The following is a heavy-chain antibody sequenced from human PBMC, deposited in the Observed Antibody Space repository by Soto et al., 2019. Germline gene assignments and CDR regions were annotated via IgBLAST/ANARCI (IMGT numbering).Heavy chain of an antibody. V-gene: IGHV2-5*02. CDR3: GQTRCGGVCPRSNPSHAYYGVDV. CDR1: GFSLSTSGVG. J-gene: IGHJ6*02. D-gene: IGHD2-21*02. Sequence: QITLKESGPTLVKPTQTLTLTCTFSGFSLSTSGVGVGWIRQPPGKTLEWLALIYWDNDKRQSPSLRSRLTITKGTSQNEPDRSLTNIHAVDIATHSCGQTRCGGVCPRSNPSHAYYGVDVRAQGPTVSVSS. CDR2: IYWDNDK.